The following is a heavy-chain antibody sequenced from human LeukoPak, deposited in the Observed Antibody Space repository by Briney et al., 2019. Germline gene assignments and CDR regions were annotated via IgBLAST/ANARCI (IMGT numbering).Heavy chain of an antibody. D-gene: IGHD1-1*01. V-gene: IGHV1-69*01. J-gene: IGHJ4*02. CDR1: GGTFSSYA. CDR2: IIPIFGTA. Sequence: SVKVSYKASGGTFSSYAISWVRQAPGQGLEWMGGIIPIFGTANYAQKFQGRVTITADESTGTAYMDLSSLRSEDTAVYYCARGGVQLERFDYWGQGTLVTVSS. CDR3: ARGGVQLERFDY.